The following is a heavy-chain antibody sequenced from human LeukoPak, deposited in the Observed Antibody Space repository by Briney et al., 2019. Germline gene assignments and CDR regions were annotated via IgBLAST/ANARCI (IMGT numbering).Heavy chain of an antibody. Sequence: ASVKVSCKASGYTFTCYYMHWVRQAPGQGLEWMGWINPNTGATIYAEKFQGRVTMTRDTSIDTAYMEMRSLRSDDTAVYYCARDRVGSGWPRPWYFEFWGQGTLITVSS. CDR1: GYTFTCYY. J-gene: IGHJ4*02. D-gene: IGHD6-19*01. V-gene: IGHV1-2*02. CDR3: ARDRVGSGWPRPWYFEF. CDR2: INPNTGAT.